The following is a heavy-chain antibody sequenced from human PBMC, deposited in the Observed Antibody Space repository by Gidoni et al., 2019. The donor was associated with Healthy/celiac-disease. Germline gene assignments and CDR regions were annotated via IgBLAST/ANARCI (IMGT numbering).Heavy chain of an antibody. CDR3: AKVGYYYDSSGYYVDY. CDR2: MRGSGGST. CDR1: GFPFRRYA. J-gene: IGHJ4*02. V-gene: IGHV3-23*01. Sequence: EVQLLESGGGLVQPGGSLRLSCAASGFPFRRYAMSLVRQAPGKGLEWVSAMRGSGGSTYYADSVKGRFTISRDNSKNTLYLQMNSLRAEDTAVYYCAKVGYYYDSSGYYVDYWGQGTLVTVSS. D-gene: IGHD3-22*01.